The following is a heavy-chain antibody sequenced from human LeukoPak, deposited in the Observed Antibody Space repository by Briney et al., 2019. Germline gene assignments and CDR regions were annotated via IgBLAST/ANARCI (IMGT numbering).Heavy chain of an antibody. Sequence: SQTLSLTCAVSGGSFSGYYWSWIRHPPGQGQEWIGKINHIGSNNYNPALKSRVTISVDTSKNQFSLKLSSVTAADTAVYYCARGDYYYDSSGFSPGHDAFDIWGQGTMVTVSS. J-gene: IGHJ3*02. CDR3: ARGDYYYDSSGFSPGHDAFDI. CDR2: INHIGSN. CDR1: GGSFSGYY. V-gene: IGHV4-34*01. D-gene: IGHD3-22*01.